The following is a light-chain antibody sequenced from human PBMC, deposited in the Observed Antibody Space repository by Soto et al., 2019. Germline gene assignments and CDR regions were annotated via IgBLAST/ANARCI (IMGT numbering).Light chain of an antibody. Sequence: SYELTQPPSVSVSPGQTASITCSGDKLGDKYVCWYQQKPGQSPVLVIYQDTKRPSGIPERFSGSNSGNTATLTISGTQTMDEADYYCQAWDSSTGVFGGGTKLTVL. CDR1: KLGDKY. V-gene: IGLV3-1*01. CDR2: QDT. J-gene: IGLJ2*01. CDR3: QAWDSSTGV.